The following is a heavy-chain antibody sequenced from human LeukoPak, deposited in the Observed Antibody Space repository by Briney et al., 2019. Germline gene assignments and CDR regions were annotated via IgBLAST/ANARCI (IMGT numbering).Heavy chain of an antibody. Sequence: SGTLSLTCTVSGGSISSSSYYWGWIRQPPGKGLEWIGSIYYSGSTYYNPSLKSRVTISVDTSKNQFSLKLSSVTAADTAVYYCARHSSITGYYYYGMDVWGQGTTVTVSS. D-gene: IGHD1-20*01. CDR2: IYYSGST. CDR3: ARHSSITGYYYYGMDV. J-gene: IGHJ6*02. V-gene: IGHV4-39*01. CDR1: GGSISSSSYY.